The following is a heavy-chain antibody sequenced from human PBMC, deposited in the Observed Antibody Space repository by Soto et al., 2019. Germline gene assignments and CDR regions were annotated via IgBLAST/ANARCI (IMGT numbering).Heavy chain of an antibody. V-gene: IGHV3-21*05. CDR1: GFTFSTYS. J-gene: IGHJ4*02. CDR2: ISIISSYI. Sequence: GGSLRLSCAASGFTFSTYSMNWVRQAPGKGLEWDSFISIISSYIYYADSVKGRFTISRDNAKNSLYLQMNSLRAEDTAVYYCARHNQISYCGGDCYSPHYFDYWGQGTLVTVSS. D-gene: IGHD2-21*02. CDR3: ARHNQISYCGGDCYSPHYFDY.